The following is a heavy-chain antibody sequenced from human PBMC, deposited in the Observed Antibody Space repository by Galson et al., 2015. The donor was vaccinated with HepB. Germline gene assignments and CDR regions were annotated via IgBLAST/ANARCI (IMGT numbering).Heavy chain of an antibody. D-gene: IGHD2-15*01. CDR3: ATSRYCSGGGCIYPY. CDR1: GVTFSSYA. V-gene: IGHV1-69*04. J-gene: IGHJ4*02. CDR2: INPIYGIP. Sequence: SVKVSCKASGVTFSSYAISWVRQAPGQGLEWMGRINPIYGIPDYAQKFQGRLTITADKSTTTAYMELTSLRSEDTAVYYCATSRYCSGGGCIYPYWGQGSLVTVSS.